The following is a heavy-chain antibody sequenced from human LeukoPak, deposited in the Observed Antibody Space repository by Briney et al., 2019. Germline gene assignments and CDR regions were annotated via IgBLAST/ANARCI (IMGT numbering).Heavy chain of an antibody. V-gene: IGHV4-38-2*01. CDR2: IYHSGST. CDR1: GYSISSGYY. D-gene: IGHD1-14*01. Sequence: SETLSLTCAVSGYSISSGYYWGWIRQPPGKGLEWIGSIYHSGSTYYNPSLKSRVTISVDTSKNQFSLKLSSVTAADTAVYYCARRSYTGDWFDPWGQGTLVTVSS. CDR3: ARRSYTGDWFDP. J-gene: IGHJ5*02.